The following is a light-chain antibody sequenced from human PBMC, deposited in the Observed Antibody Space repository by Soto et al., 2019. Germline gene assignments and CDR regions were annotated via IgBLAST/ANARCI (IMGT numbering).Light chain of an antibody. V-gene: IGLV1-47*01. CDR2: KTS. CDR3: AAWDDSLRTYV. J-gene: IGLJ1*01. Sequence: QPVLTQPPSASGAPGQGVTISCSGGTYNVGFSYVYWYQQLPGTAPKLLIYKTSQRPSWVADRFSGSKSGTSASLAISGLRSEDEAEYFCAAWDDSLRTYVFGSGTKVTVL. CDR1: TYNVGFSY.